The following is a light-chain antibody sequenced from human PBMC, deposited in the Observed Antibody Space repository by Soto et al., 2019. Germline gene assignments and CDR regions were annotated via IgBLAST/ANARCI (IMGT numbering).Light chain of an antibody. J-gene: IGKJ3*01. Sequence: EIVLTQSPTTLSMSPGERATLSCRASQSVSNYLAWFQQKPGQAPRLLIYDASNRATGIPARFSGSGSGTDFTLTINSLEPEDFAVYYCQLRGNWPPFTFGPGTRVDIK. CDR1: QSVSNY. CDR3: QLRGNWPPFT. V-gene: IGKV3-11*01. CDR2: DAS.